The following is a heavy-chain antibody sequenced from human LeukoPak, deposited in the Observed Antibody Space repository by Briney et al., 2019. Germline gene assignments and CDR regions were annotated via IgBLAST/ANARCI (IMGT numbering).Heavy chain of an antibody. Sequence: GGSLRLSCVASGFTSSSYWMHWVRQDPRKGLVWVSRINGDGRNINYADSVRGRFTISRDNAKNTLYLQMNTLRVEDTAVYYCTRDLMDYDVSTGLHHYYMDVWGQGTTVTVSS. J-gene: IGHJ6*02. D-gene: IGHD3-9*01. CDR1: GFTSSSYW. CDR3: TRDLMDYDVSTGLHHYYMDV. V-gene: IGHV3-74*01. CDR2: INGDGRNI.